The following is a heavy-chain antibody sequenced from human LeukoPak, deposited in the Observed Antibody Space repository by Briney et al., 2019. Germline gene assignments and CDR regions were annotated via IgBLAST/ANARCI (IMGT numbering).Heavy chain of an antibody. J-gene: IGHJ4*02. CDR3: VRSSTYHLFDD. Sequence: SETLSLTCTVSGGSLSSYYCSWIRQPPGQGLEWIGYMYYSGSTNYNPFLMSRVTISVDMSKNQFSLKLSSVTAADTAVYYCVRSSTYHLFDDWGQGTLVTVSS. V-gene: IGHV4-59*08. CDR1: GGSLSSYY. D-gene: IGHD2-15*01. CDR2: MYYSGST.